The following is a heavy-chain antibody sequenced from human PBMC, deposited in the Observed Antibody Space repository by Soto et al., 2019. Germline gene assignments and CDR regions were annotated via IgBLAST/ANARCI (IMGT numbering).Heavy chain of an antibody. V-gene: IGHV4-59*08. D-gene: IGHD4-17*01. CDR2: IYYSGST. CDR3: ARQLMTTVTSPPYYYYYMDV. CDR1: GGSISSYY. J-gene: IGHJ6*03. Sequence: SETLSLTCTVSGGSISSYYWSWIRQPPGKGLEWIGYIYYSGSTNYNPSLKSRVTISVDTSKNQFSLKLSSVTAADTAVYYCARQLMTTVTSPPYYYYYMDVWCKGTTVTVSS.